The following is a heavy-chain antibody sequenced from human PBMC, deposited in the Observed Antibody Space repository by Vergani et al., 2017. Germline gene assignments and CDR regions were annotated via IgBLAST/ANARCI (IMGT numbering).Heavy chain of an antibody. D-gene: IGHD3-9*01. CDR1: GGSITRSSHY. CDR3: ARTESFILRYFHWAL. Sequence: QLHLLESGPGLVKPSETLSLTCTVSGGSITRSSHYWGWIRQPPGKGLEWIGNIYPSGGAYYNPSLKRRVTISVDTSKNQFSLEVTSVTAADTAIYFCARTESFILRYFHWALWGQGTLVTVSS. CDR2: IYPSGGA. J-gene: IGHJ4*02. V-gene: IGHV4-39*01.